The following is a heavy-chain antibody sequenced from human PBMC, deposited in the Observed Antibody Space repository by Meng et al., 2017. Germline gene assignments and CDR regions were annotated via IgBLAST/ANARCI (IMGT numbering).Heavy chain of an antibody. CDR1: GYSFNSYW. CDR3: ASGYSYGHRSRAFDI. CDR2: IYPDDSDT. D-gene: IGHD5-18*01. V-gene: IGHV5-51*01. Sequence: GESLQISCQGSGYSFNSYWIGWVRQMPGKCLEYMGIIYPDDSDTRYSPSFQGQVTISADKSISTAYLQWSSLKASDTAMYYCASGYSYGHRSRAFDIWGHGTMVTVSS. J-gene: IGHJ3*02.